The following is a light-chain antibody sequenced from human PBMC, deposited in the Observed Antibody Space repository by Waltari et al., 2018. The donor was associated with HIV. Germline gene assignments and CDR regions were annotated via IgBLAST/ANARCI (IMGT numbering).Light chain of an antibody. CDR3: QQYSITPIT. V-gene: IGKV4-1*01. J-gene: IGKJ2*01. CDR1: QSVLYNSNNKNY. Sequence: DIVMTQSPDSLAVSLGGRATMNCKSSQSVLYNSNNKNYLAWYQQKPGQPPKLLIYWASTRESGFPDRFSGSGSGTDFTLTISSLQAEDVAVYYCQQYSITPITFGQGTKLEIK. CDR2: WAS.